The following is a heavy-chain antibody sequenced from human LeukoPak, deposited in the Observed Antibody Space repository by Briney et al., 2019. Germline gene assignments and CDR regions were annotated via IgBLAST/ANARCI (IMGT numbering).Heavy chain of an antibody. D-gene: IGHD2-2*02. V-gene: IGHV1-69*05. J-gene: IGHJ4*02. CDR2: IIPIFGTA. CDR1: GGTFSSYA. Sequence: GSSVKVSCKASGGTFSSYAISWVRQAPGQGLEWMGGIIPIFGTANYAQKFQGRVTMTRDTSTSTVYMELSSLRSEDTAVYYCARDAYCSSTSCYIRNFDYWGQGTLVTVSS. CDR3: ARDAYCSSTSCYIRNFDY.